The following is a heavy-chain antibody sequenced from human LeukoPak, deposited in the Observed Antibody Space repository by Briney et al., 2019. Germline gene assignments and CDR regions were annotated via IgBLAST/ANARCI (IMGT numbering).Heavy chain of an antibody. J-gene: IGHJ4*02. D-gene: IGHD5-18*01. Sequence: PGGSLRLSCAASGFTFSSYSMSWVRQAPGKGLEWVSYISSSSSTIYYADSVKGRFTISRDNAKNSLYLQMNSLRAEDTAVYYCARGGYSYDLDYWGQGTLVTVSS. CDR3: ARGGYSYDLDY. CDR1: GFTFSSYS. V-gene: IGHV3-48*01. CDR2: ISSSSSTI.